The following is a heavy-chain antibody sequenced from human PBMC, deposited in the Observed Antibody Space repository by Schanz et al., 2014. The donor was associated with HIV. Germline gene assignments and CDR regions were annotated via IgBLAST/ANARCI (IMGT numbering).Heavy chain of an antibody. Sequence: EVQLLESGGGVVQPGGSLRLSCAASGFTFSTFAMNWVRQAPGKGLEWVSTISGGGDRYYADSVKGRFAISRDNSKNTLYLQMNSLRAEDTAVYYCARVSQITHIVVVTASLVDVWGQGTTVIVSS. CDR2: ISGGGDR. D-gene: IGHD2-21*02. V-gene: IGHV3-23*01. CDR1: GFTFSTFA. CDR3: ARVSQITHIVVVTASLVDV. J-gene: IGHJ6*02.